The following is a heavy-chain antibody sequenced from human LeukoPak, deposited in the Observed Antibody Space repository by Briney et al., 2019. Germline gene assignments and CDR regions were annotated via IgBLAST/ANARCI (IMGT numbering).Heavy chain of an antibody. CDR1: GFTFSSYG. CDR3: AKDLGLSSSSEVGYYFDY. V-gene: IGHV3-30*18. Sequence: PGGSLRLSCAASGFTFSSYGMHWVRQAPGKGLEWVAVISYDGSNKYYADSVKGRFTISRDNSKNTLYLQMNSLRAEDTAVYYCAKDLGLSSSSEVGYYFDYWGQGTLVTVSS. D-gene: IGHD6-6*01. CDR2: ISYDGSNK. J-gene: IGHJ4*02.